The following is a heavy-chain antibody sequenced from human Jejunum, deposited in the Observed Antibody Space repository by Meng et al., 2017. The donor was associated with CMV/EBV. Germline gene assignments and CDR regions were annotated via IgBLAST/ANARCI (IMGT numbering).Heavy chain of an antibody. D-gene: IGHD3-10*01. CDR3: ARDELIYGLGSYLGY. CDR2: ISSSSNYI. V-gene: IGHV3-21*01. J-gene: IGHJ4*02. CDR1: TFTFSSYS. Sequence: EVQLVESGGGLVKPGGSLRLSCAASTFTFSSYSMSWVRQAPGKGLEWVSSISSSSNYIYYADSVKGRFTISRDNAKNSLYLQMNSLRVDDTAVYYCARDELIYGLGSYLGYWGQGTLVTVSS.